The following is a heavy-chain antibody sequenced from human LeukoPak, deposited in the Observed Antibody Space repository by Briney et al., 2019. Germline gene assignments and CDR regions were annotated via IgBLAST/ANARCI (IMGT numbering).Heavy chain of an antibody. J-gene: IGHJ3*02. CDR2: ISSSSTI. D-gene: IGHD2-8*02. CDR3: ARDTGYAFDI. CDR1: GFAFSSYS. Sequence: GGSLRLSCAASGFAFSSYSMNWVRQAPGKGLEWVSYISSSSTISYADSVKGRFTISRDNAKNSLYLQMNSLRAEDTAVYYCARDTGYAFDIWGQGTMVTVSS. V-gene: IGHV3-48*01.